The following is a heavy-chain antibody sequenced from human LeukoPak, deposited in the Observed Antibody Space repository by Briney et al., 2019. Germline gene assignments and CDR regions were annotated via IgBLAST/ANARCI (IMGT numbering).Heavy chain of an antibody. CDR1: GGSISSSSYY. J-gene: IGHJ5*02. V-gene: IGHV4-39*01. Sequence: SETLSLTCTVSGGSISSSSYYWGWIRQPPGRGLEWIGTIYYSGGTYYNPSLKSRITISVDTSKNQFSLKINSVTAADTAVYYCARSSRGWESLPWGNWFDPWGQGTLVTVSS. D-gene: IGHD1-26*01. CDR3: ARSSRGWESLPWGNWFDP. CDR2: IYYSGGT.